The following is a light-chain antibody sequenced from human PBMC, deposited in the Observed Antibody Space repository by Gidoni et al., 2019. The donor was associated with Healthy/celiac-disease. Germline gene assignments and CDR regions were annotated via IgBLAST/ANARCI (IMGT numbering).Light chain of an antibody. V-gene: IGKV4-1*01. CDR2: WAS. CDR1: QSVLYSSNNKNY. CDR3: QQYYSTPYT. Sequence: DIVMTQSPDSLAVSLGERATINCKSSQSVLYSSNNKNYLAWYQQKPVQPPKLLIYWASTRESGVPDRFSGSGSGTDFTLTISSLQAEDVAVYYCQQYYSTPYTFGQXTKLEIK. J-gene: IGKJ2*01.